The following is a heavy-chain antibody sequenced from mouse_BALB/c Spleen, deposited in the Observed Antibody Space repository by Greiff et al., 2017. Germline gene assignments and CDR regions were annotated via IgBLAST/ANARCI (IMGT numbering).Heavy chain of an antibody. CDR1: GFTFSSYT. J-gene: IGHJ2*01. Sequence: EVKVVESGGGLVQPGGSLKLSCAASGFTFSSYTMSWVRQTPEKRLEWVAYISNGGGSTYYPDTVKGRFTISRDNAKNTLYLQMSSLKSEDTAMYYCARRDDGYYFDYWGQGTTLTVSS. CDR3: ARRDDGYYFDY. V-gene: IGHV5-12-2*01. CDR2: ISNGGGST. D-gene: IGHD2-3*01.